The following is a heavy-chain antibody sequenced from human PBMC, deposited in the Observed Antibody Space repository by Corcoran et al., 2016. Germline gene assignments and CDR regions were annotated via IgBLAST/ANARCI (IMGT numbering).Heavy chain of an antibody. D-gene: IGHD3-10*01. J-gene: IGHJ5*02. CDR1: GGSISSYY. Sequence: QVQLQESGPGLVKPSETLSLTCTVSGGSISSYYWSWIRQPPGKGLEWIGYMYYSGSTNYNPSLKSRVTISVDTSKKQFSLKLSSVTAADTAVYYCARSPQGSVSYYNPSVGSVWFYPWGQGTLVTVSS. CDR3: ARSPQGSVSYYNPSVGSVWFYP. CDR2: MYYSGST. V-gene: IGHV4-59*01.